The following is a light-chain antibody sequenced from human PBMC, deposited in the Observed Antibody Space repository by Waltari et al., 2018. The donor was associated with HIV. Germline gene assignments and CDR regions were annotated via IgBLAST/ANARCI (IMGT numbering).Light chain of an antibody. CDR2: DVS. J-gene: IGLJ3*02. V-gene: IGLV2-11*01. CDR3: CSYAGSYSWV. CDR1: SSDVGCYNY. Sequence: QSALTQPRSVSGSPGQSVTISCPGTSSDVGCYNYDSWYQQHPGKAPKLMIYDVSKRPAGVPFRFSVSKSGNTASLTISGLQAEDEADYYCCSYAGSYSWVFGGGTKLTVL.